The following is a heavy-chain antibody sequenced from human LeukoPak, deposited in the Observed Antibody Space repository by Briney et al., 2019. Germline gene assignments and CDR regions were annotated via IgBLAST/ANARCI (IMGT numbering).Heavy chain of an antibody. CDR2: IFVGRGNT. CDR1: GFDFVTSV. D-gene: IGHD3/OR15-3a*01. J-gene: IGHJ5*02. CDR3: ATEGGLGLGENWFDP. V-gene: IGHV1-58*02. Sequence: GAPVEVSLKNSGFDFVTSVIHRVGQAPGQRLEWVGGIFVGRGNTKYGEKFQERATISRDMSTSTVYVELTSLRSGDTAVYYCATEGGLGLGENWFDPWGQGTLVTVSS.